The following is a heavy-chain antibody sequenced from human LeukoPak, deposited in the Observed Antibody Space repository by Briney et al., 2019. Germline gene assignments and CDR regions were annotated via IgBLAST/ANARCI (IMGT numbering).Heavy chain of an antibody. D-gene: IGHD3-22*01. CDR1: GHTFTGYY. CDR2: ISPNSGGT. V-gene: IGHV1-2*02. CDR3: ATHVEITMIVVLPWYFDY. J-gene: IGHJ4*02. Sequence: ASVKVSCKASGHTFTGYYIHWVRQAPGQGLEWMGWISPNSGGTNYAQKFQGRVTMTRDTSISTAYMELSRLRSDDTAIYYRATHVEITMIVVLPWYFDYWGQGTLVTVSS.